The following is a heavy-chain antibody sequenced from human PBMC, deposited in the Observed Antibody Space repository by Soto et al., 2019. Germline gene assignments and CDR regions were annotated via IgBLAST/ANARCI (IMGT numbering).Heavy chain of an antibody. CDR3: AKERSSGWSFDY. D-gene: IGHD6-19*01. Sequence: RLSCAASGFTFSNYAMHRVRQAPGKGPEWVAAISYDGRNKYYADSVKGRFTISRDNSKNTLYLQMNSLRAEDTAVFYCAKERSSGWSFDYWGQGTLVTVSS. CDR1: GFTFSNYA. CDR2: ISYDGRNK. J-gene: IGHJ4*02. V-gene: IGHV3-30*18.